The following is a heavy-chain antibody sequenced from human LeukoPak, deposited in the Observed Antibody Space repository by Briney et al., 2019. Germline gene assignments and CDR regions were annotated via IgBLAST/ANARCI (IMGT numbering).Heavy chain of an antibody. Sequence: ASVKVSCKASGYTFTSYGISWVRQAPGQGLEWMGWISAYNGNTNYAQKLQGRVTMTTDTSTSTAYMELRSLRSHDTAVYYSARDLNYYDSSGYNWAQGTLVTVSS. CDR1: GYTFTSYG. J-gene: IGHJ4*02. CDR3: ARDLNYYDSSGYN. D-gene: IGHD3-22*01. CDR2: ISAYNGNT. V-gene: IGHV1-18*01.